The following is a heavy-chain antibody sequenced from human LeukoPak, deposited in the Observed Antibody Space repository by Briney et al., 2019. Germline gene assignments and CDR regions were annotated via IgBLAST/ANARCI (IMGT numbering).Heavy chain of an antibody. J-gene: IGHJ2*01. Sequence: SETLSLTCTASGGSISGSSDYWGWIRQPPGKGLEWIGSMYYSGNTYYNPSLKSRVTISVDTSNNQFSLKLSSVTATDTAVYYCARHRKTWYFDLWGRGTLVTVSS. V-gene: IGHV4-39*01. CDR2: MYYSGNT. CDR3: ARHRKTWYFDL. CDR1: GGSISGSSDY.